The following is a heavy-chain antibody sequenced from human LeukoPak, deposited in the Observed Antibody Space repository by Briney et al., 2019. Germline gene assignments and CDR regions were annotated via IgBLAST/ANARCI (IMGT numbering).Heavy chain of an antibody. J-gene: IGHJ4*02. CDR3: ARNYYGSGSYYPNDY. V-gene: IGHV3-33*01. CDR2: IWYDGSNK. D-gene: IGHD3-10*01. Sequence: GGSLRLSCAASGFTFSSYGMHWVRQAPGKGLEWVAVIWYDGSNKYYADSVKGRFTISRDNSKNTLYLQMNSLGAEDTAVYYCARNYYGSGSYYPNDYWGQGTLVTVSS. CDR1: GFTFSSYG.